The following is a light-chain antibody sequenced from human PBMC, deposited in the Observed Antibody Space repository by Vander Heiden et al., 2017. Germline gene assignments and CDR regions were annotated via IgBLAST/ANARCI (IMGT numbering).Light chain of an antibody. CDR3: PHSSGSSWT. CDR1: QTVTSNY. J-gene: IGKJ1*01. CDR2: GAS. V-gene: IGKV3-20*01. Sequence: IVFTQSPVTLSLSPADRATLSCRASQTVTSNYLASNQQKPGQAPRLLIYGASRRATGIPDRLSGSGFGTDFTLTISRLEPEDFAVYYCPHSSGSSWTFGQGTKVEIK.